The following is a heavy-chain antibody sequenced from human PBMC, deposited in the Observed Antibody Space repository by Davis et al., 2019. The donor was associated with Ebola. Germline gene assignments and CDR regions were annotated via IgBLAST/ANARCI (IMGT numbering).Heavy chain of an antibody. CDR1: GGTFSSYA. V-gene: IGHV1-69*04. Sequence: SVKVSCKASGGTFSSYAISWVRQAPGQGLEWMGRIIPILGIANYAQKFQGRVTITADKSTSTAYMELSSLRSEDTALYYCARVGGWRGSGSYLHYYYGMDVWGQGTTVTVSS. J-gene: IGHJ6*02. CDR3: ARVGGWRGSGSYLHYYYGMDV. D-gene: IGHD3-10*01. CDR2: IIPILGIA.